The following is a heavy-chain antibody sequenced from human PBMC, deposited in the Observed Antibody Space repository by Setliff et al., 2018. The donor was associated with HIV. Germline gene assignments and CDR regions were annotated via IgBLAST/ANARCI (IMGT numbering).Heavy chain of an antibody. J-gene: IGHJ4*02. CDR3: ARVYYDILTGYGYFDD. CDR2: IIPSGST. V-gene: IGHV4-34*12. Sequence: SETLSLTCDVFGGSFSGYYWSWIRQPPGKGLEWIGEIIPSGSTNYNPSLKSRVTMSIDTSKSQFSLKLSSVTAADTAVYYCARVYYDILTGYGYFDDWGQGTLVTVSS. D-gene: IGHD3-9*01. CDR1: GGSFSGYY.